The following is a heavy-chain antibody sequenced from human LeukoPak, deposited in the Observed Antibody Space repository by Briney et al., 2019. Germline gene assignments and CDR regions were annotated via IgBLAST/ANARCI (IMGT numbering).Heavy chain of an antibody. Sequence: GGSLRLSCAASGFTFSNAWMSWVRQAPGKGLEWVGRIKSKTDGGTTDYAAPVKGRFTISRDDSKNTLYLQMNSLKTEDTAVYYCTTAEWELHGAFVDYWGQGTLVTVSS. J-gene: IGHJ4*02. D-gene: IGHD1-26*01. V-gene: IGHV3-15*05. CDR3: TTAEWELHGAFVDY. CDR2: IKSKTDGGTT. CDR1: GFTFSNAW.